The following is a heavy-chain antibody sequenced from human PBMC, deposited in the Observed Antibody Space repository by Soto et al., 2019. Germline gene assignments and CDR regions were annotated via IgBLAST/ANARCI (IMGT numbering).Heavy chain of an antibody. CDR3: ARDRSQIAAAGNYYNYGMDV. V-gene: IGHV1-69*01. CDR1: GGTFSSYA. J-gene: IGHJ6*02. Sequence: QVQLVQSGAEVKKPGSSVKVSCKASGGTFSSYAISWVRQAPGQGLEWMGGIIPIFGTANYAQKFQGRVTITADESTSTAYMELSRLISEDTAVYYCARDRSQIAAAGNYYNYGMDVWGQGTTVTVSS. CDR2: IIPIFGTA. D-gene: IGHD6-13*01.